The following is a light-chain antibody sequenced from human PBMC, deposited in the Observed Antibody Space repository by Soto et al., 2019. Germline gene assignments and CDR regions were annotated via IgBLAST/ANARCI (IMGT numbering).Light chain of an antibody. V-gene: IGKV1-5*01. Sequence: IQATHSPCSVSASVGVKVTITFRASQSISKLLAWYPQKPGTAPKLLIYHAPTFESGVPSRFSGSGSGTECTLTITSLQPDDFSTYYCQQKMSYSFGQGTKVDI. CDR3: QQKMSYS. CDR2: HAP. J-gene: IGKJ1*01. CDR1: QSISKL.